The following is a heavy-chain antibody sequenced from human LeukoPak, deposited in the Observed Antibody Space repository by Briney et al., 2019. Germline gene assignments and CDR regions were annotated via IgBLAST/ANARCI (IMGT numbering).Heavy chain of an antibody. J-gene: IGHJ6*04. Sequence: SVTLSLTCTVSGGSVSSGSYYWRWIRQPPGKGLERIGYIYYSGSTNYNPSLKSRVTISVDTSKNQFTLKLSSVTAADTAVYYCARSPNYYYYGMDVWGKGTTVTVSS. V-gene: IGHV4-61*01. CDR2: IYYSGST. CDR1: GGSVSSGSYY. CDR3: ARSPNYYYYGMDV.